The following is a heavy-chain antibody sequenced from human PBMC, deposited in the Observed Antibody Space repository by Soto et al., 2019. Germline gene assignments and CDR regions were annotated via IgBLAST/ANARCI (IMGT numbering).Heavy chain of an antibody. Sequence: SEILSLTCSVSGGSISTVGHYWTWIRQPPGKGLEWIGSIYHTGSTYYSKSLRSRLTMSVDTSKSQFSLRLSSVTAADTAVYYCARATGTLRSRNCDYWGQGSLVTVSS. CDR1: GGSISTVGHY. CDR3: ARATGTLRSRNCDY. CDR2: IYHTGST. J-gene: IGHJ4*02. V-gene: IGHV4-31*03. D-gene: IGHD1-1*01.